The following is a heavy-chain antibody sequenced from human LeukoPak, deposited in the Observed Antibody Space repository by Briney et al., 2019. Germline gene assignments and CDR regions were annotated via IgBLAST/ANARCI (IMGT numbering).Heavy chain of an antibody. Sequence: PSETLSLTRAVYGGSFSGYYWSWIRQPPGKGLEWIGEINHSGSTNYNPSLKSRVTISVDTSKNQFSLKLSSVTAADTAVYYCARVLRIYYGSGSYYDYWGQGTLVTVSS. D-gene: IGHD3-10*01. CDR2: INHSGST. V-gene: IGHV4-34*01. CDR3: ARVLRIYYGSGSYYDY. J-gene: IGHJ4*02. CDR1: GGSFSGYY.